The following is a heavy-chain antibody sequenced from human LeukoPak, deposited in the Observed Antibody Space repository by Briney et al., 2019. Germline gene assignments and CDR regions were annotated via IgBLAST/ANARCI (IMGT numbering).Heavy chain of an antibody. Sequence: SETLSLTCTVSGGSISSGGYHWRWIRQPPGKGLEWIGYIYHSGSTYYNPSLKSRVTISVDRSKNQFSLKLSSVTAADTAVYYCARDMNAYCSSTSCYSLSYWGQGTLVTVSP. J-gene: IGHJ4*02. CDR1: GGSISSGGYH. V-gene: IGHV4-30-2*01. CDR3: ARDMNAYCSSTSCYSLSY. CDR2: IYHSGST. D-gene: IGHD2-2*01.